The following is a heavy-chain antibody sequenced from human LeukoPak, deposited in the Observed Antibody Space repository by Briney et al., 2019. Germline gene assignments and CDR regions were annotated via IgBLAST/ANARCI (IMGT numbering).Heavy chain of an antibody. Sequence: GGSLRLSCAASGFTFSSYWMSWVRQAPGKGLEWVANIKQDGSEKYYVDSVKGRFTISRDNAKNSLYLQMNSLRAEDTAVYYCARLIAVAGNRIDYWGQGTLVTVSS. V-gene: IGHV3-7*01. J-gene: IGHJ4*02. CDR1: GFTFSSYW. CDR3: ARLIAVAGNRIDY. CDR2: IKQDGSEK. D-gene: IGHD6-19*01.